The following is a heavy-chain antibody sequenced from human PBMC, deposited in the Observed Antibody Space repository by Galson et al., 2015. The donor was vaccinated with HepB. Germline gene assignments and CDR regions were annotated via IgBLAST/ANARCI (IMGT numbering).Heavy chain of an antibody. V-gene: IGHV3-64D*06. D-gene: IGHD3-3*02. J-gene: IGHJ5*02. CDR2: ISNKGVST. Sequence: SLRLSCAGSGFTFNSYPMHWVRQGAGKGLDHVSGISNKGVSTYYADSVQGRFTISRDNSKNTVYLEMRSLRPEDTAMYFCVKVGSGAQHSWGQGTLVTVSS. CDR3: VKVGSGAQHS. CDR1: GFTFNSYP.